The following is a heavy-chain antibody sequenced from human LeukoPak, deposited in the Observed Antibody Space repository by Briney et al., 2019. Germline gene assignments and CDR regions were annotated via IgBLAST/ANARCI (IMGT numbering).Heavy chain of an antibody. J-gene: IGHJ6*04. D-gene: IGHD3-10*02. CDR2: ISSNGRGT. V-gene: IGHV3-11*04. CDR3: AELGITMIGGV. Sequence: GGSLRLSCAASGFSFSDYYMTWIRQTPGKGLEWVSDISSNGRGTFYAESVRGRFTVSRDNAKKSLYLQMNSLRAEDTAVYYCAELGITMIGGVWGKGTTVTISS. CDR1: GFSFSDYY.